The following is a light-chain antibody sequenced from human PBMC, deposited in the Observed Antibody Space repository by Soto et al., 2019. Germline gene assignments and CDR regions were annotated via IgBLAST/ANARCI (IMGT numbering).Light chain of an antibody. CDR1: SSDVGSYDY. Sequence: QSALTQPASVSGSPGQSITFSCTGTSSDVGSYDYVSWHQQHPGKAPKLLIYDVNNRPSGVPSRFSGSKSGNTASLIISGLQTEDEADYYCCAYSTSGTHVFGTGTKLTVL. CDR2: DVN. CDR3: CAYSTSGTHV. V-gene: IGLV2-14*03. J-gene: IGLJ1*01.